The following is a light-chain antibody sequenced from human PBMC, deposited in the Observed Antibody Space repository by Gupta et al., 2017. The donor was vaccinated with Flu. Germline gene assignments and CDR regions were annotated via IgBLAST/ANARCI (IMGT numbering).Light chain of an antibody. CDR1: QSVSSN. V-gene: IGKV3-15*01. J-gene: IGKJ1*01. CDR2: GSA. Sequence: EIVMTQSPATLSVSPGERATLYCRASQSVSSNLAWYQQKPGQGPRLLIYGSATRVTGIPARFSGSGSGTDFTLTISSRQSEDFAVYYCQQYNNWPSWTFGQGTKVEIK. CDR3: QQYNNWPSWT.